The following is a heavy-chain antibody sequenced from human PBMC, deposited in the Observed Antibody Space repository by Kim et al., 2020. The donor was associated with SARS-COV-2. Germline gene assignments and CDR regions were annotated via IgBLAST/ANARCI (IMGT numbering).Heavy chain of an antibody. CDR1: GGTFSSYA. CDR2: IIPIFGTA. CDR3: ARVGYYYDSSGYYHHFDY. J-gene: IGHJ4*02. Sequence: SVKVSCKASGGTFSSYAISWVRQAPGQGLEWMGGIIPIFGTANYAQKFQGRVTITADESTSTAYMELSSLRSEDTAVYYCARVGYYYDSSGYYHHFDYWGQGTLVTVSS. D-gene: IGHD3-22*01. V-gene: IGHV1-69*13.